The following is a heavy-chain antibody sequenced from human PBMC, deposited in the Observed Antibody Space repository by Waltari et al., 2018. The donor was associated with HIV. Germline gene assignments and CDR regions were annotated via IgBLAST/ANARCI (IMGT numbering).Heavy chain of an antibody. CDR2: IGRARYCS. CDR1: GIAFDLFT. CDR3: VRDRTSMTTGDFDS. Sequence: VELVESGGGLFKPGQSLRLSCNASGIAFDLFTMTWVRQDPGRGLEGVAYIGRARYCSYDSESLKGRISISRDNAKKSLFLQINSLTADDTGLYFCVRDRTSMTTGDFDSWGQGVPVIVSS. D-gene: IGHD1-1*01. V-gene: IGHV3-21*02. J-gene: IGHJ4*02.